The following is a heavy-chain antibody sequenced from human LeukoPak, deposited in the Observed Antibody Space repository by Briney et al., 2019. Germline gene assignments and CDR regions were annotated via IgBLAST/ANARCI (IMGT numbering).Heavy chain of an antibody. J-gene: IGHJ3*02. CDR2: ISYDGSNK. Sequence: GGSLRLSCAASGFTFSSYGMHWVRQAPGKGREWVAVISYDGSNKYYADSVKGRFTISRDNSKNTLYLQMNSLRAEDTAVYYCARDSTHPYAFDIWGQGTMVTVSS. V-gene: IGHV3-30*03. CDR3: ARDSTHPYAFDI. CDR1: GFTFSSYG.